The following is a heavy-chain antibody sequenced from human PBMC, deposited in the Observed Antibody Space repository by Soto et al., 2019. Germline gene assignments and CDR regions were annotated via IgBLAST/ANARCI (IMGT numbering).Heavy chain of an antibody. CDR1: GGSISSYY. J-gene: IGHJ5*02. Sequence: LSLTCTVSGGSISSYYWSWIRQPAGKGLEWIGRIYTSGSTNYNPSLKSRVTMSVDTSKNQFSLKLSSVTAAGTAVYYCARDPDSSSWQGGWFDPWGQGTLVTVSS. CDR3: ARDPDSSSWQGGWFDP. D-gene: IGHD6-13*01. CDR2: IYTSGST. V-gene: IGHV4-4*07.